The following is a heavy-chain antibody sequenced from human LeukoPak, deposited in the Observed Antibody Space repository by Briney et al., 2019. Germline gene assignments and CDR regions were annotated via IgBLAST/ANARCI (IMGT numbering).Heavy chain of an antibody. CDR2: ISSNGGST. CDR3: ARALLWFGELSD. CDR1: GFTFSSYA. J-gene: IGHJ4*02. V-gene: IGHV3-64*01. Sequence: GGSLRLSCAASGFTFSSYAMHWVRQAPGKGLEYVSAISSNGGSTYYANSVKGRFTISRDNSKNTLYLQMGSLRAEDMAVYYCARALLWFGELSDWGQGTLVTVSS. D-gene: IGHD3-10*01.